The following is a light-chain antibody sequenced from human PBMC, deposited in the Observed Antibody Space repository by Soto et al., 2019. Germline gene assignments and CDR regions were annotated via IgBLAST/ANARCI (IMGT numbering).Light chain of an antibody. V-gene: IGLV2-14*01. CDR2: EVS. Sequence: QSVLTQPASVSGSPGQSITIPCTGTSSDVGGYNYVSWYQQHPGKAPKLLIYEVSNRPSGLSNRFSGSKSGNTASLTISGLQAEDEADYFCSSYTTSSTLVFGTGTKVTVL. CDR3: SSYTTSSTLV. J-gene: IGLJ1*01. CDR1: SSDVGGYNY.